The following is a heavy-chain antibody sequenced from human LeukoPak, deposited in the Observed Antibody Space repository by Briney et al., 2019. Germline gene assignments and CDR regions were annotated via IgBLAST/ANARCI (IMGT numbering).Heavy chain of an antibody. CDR2: ISSSGSTI. CDR3: AKPPPVYGDYFDY. D-gene: IGHD4-17*01. J-gene: IGHJ4*02. V-gene: IGHV3-11*01. CDR1: GFTFSDYY. Sequence: GGSLRLSCAASGFTFSDYYMSWIRQAPGKGLEWVSYISSSGSTIYYADSVKGRFTISRDNAKNSLYLQMNSLRAEDTAVYYCAKPPPVYGDYFDYWGQGTLVTVSS.